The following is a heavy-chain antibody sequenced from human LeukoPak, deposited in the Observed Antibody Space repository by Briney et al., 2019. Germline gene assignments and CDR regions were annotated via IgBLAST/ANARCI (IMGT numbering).Heavy chain of an antibody. V-gene: IGHV4-34*01. J-gene: IGHJ3*02. CDR1: GGSFSGYY. CDR2: INHSGST. Sequence: PSETLSLTCAVYGGSFSGYYWSWIRQPPGKGLEWIGEINHSGSTNYNPSLKSRVTISIDTSKNQFSLELSSVTAADTAVYYCARAQYYYDSSGYYSDDAFDIWGQGTMVTVSS. CDR3: ARAQYYYDSSGYYSDDAFDI. D-gene: IGHD3-22*01.